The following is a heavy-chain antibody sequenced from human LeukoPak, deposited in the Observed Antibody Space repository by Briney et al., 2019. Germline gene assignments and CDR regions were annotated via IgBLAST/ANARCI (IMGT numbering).Heavy chain of an antibody. CDR3: AKDRVTMVRGVSSFDY. Sequence: GGSLRLSCAASGFTFDDYAMHWVRQAPGKGLEWVSGISWNSGSIGYADSVKGRFTISRDNAKNSLYLQMNSLRAEDTALYYCAKDRVTMVRGVSSFDYWGQGTLVTVSS. CDR1: GFTFDDYA. J-gene: IGHJ4*02. V-gene: IGHV3-9*01. CDR2: ISWNSGSI. D-gene: IGHD3-10*01.